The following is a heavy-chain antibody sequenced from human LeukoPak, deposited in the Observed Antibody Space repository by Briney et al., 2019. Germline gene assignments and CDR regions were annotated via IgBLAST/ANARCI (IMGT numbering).Heavy chain of an antibody. D-gene: IGHD1-14*01. CDR3: VRGDRYFFDY. Sequence: GSLRLSCAASGFRFSSYEMNWVRQAPGRGLEWVSYIGNTGRTTYYVDSAKGRFTVSRDNAKNSLYLQMNSLRAEDTAIYYCVRGDRYFFDYWGQGTLVTVSS. CDR2: IGNTGRTT. J-gene: IGHJ4*02. CDR1: GFRFSSYE. V-gene: IGHV3-48*03.